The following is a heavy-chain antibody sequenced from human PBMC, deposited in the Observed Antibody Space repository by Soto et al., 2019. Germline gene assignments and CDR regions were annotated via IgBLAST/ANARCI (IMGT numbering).Heavy chain of an antibody. V-gene: IGHV4-31*03. CDR3: ARSPRRITGTTIDY. CDR1: GGSISSGGYY. Sequence: QVQLQESGPGLVKPSQTLSLTCTVSGGSISSGGYYWSWIRQHPGKGLEWIGYIYYSGSTYYNPSLKSRVTISVDTSKNQFSLKLSSVTAADTAVYYCARSPRRITGTTIDYWGQGTLVTVSS. J-gene: IGHJ4*02. D-gene: IGHD1-7*01. CDR2: IYYSGST.